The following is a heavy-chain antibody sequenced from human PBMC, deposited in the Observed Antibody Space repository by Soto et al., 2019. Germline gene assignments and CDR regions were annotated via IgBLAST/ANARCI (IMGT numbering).Heavy chain of an antibody. D-gene: IGHD3-22*01. Sequence: WTWIRQHPGKGLEWIGHIHYRGSTYYHPSLKSRVSISVDTSKNQFSLELSSVTAADTAVYYCARDQWSYYDSSGYYSATFDPWGQGTLVTVSS. CDR2: IHYRGST. J-gene: IGHJ5*02. CDR3: ARDQWSYYDSSGYYSATFDP. V-gene: IGHV4-31*02.